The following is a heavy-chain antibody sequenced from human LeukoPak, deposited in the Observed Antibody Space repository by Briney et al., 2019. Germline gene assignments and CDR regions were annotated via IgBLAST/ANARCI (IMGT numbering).Heavy chain of an antibody. CDR3: ARHKGFGVNFYYGMDV. CDR2: IYNTGST. D-gene: IGHD3-16*01. V-gene: IGHV4-59*01. CDR1: GGSIRSYY. Sequence: SETLSLTCSVSGGSIRSYYWSWIRQPPGKGLEWIGYIYNTGSTNYNPSPKSRVTISVGPSRNQFSLKLSSVNAADTAVYYCARHKGFGVNFYYGMDVWGQGTTVTVS. J-gene: IGHJ6*02.